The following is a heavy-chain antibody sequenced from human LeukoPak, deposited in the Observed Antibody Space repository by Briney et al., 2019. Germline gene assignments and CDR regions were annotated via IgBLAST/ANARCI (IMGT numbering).Heavy chain of an antibody. CDR3: AKDRDDYGGNFDY. D-gene: IGHD4-23*01. CDR2: ISGSGGST. Sequence: GGSLRLSCAASGFTFSSYAMSWVRQAPGKGLEWVSAISGSGGSTYYADSVKGRFTISRDNSKNTLYLQMNSLRAGDTAVYYCAKDRDDYGGNFDYWGQGTLVTVSS. CDR1: GFTFSSYA. V-gene: IGHV3-23*01. J-gene: IGHJ4*02.